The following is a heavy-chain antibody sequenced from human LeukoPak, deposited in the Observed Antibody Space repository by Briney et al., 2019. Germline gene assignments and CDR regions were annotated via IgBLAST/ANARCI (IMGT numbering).Heavy chain of an antibody. V-gene: IGHV1-69*05. CDR2: INPIFGTA. J-gene: IGHJ3*02. CDR3: AMAGWLELPRYAFDI. Sequence: SVKVSCKASGGTFSSYAISWVRQAPGQGLEWMGGINPIFGTANYAQKFQGRVTITTDESTSTAYMELSSLRSECTSVYYCAMAGWLELPRYAFDIWGEGRMVTASS. D-gene: IGHD1-26*01. CDR1: GGTFSSYA.